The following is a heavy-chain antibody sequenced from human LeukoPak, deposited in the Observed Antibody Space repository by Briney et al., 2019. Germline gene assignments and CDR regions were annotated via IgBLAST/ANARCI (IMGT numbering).Heavy chain of an antibody. Sequence: ASVKVSCKASGYTFTSYYMHWVRQAPGQGLEWMGIINPSGGSTSYAQKFQGRVIMTRDTSTSTVYMELSSLRSEDTAVYYCAREGGYCSSTSCPAGFDPWGQGTLVTVSS. CDR1: GYTFTSYY. D-gene: IGHD2-2*01. V-gene: IGHV1-46*01. CDR3: AREGGYCSSTSCPAGFDP. J-gene: IGHJ5*02. CDR2: INPSGGST.